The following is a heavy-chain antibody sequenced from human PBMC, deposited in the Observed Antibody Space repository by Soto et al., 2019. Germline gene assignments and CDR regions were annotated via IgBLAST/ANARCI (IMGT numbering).Heavy chain of an antibody. J-gene: IGHJ6*02. CDR2: ISSSSSTI. V-gene: IGHV3-48*02. CDR1: GFTFSSYS. CDR3: ESYCSSTSCYAGTEV. D-gene: IGHD2-2*01. Sequence: PGGSLRLSCAASGFTFSSYSMNWVRQAPGKGLEWVSYISSSSSTIYYADSVKGRFTISRDNAKNSLYLQMNSLRDEDTAVYYCESYCSSTSCYAGTEVWGQGTTVTVSS.